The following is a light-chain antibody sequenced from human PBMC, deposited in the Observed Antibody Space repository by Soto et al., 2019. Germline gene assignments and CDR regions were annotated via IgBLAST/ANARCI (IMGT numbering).Light chain of an antibody. J-gene: IGLJ2*01. CDR2: EVT. Sequence: QSALTQPPSASGSPGQSVTISCTGSSGDVGGYNYVSWYRQHPGNAPKLLIYEVTKRPSGVPDRFSGSKSGNTASLTVSGLQSEDEADYYCSSYAGSNNLLFGGGTKLTVX. CDR3: SSYAGSNNLL. CDR1: SGDVGGYNY. V-gene: IGLV2-8*01.